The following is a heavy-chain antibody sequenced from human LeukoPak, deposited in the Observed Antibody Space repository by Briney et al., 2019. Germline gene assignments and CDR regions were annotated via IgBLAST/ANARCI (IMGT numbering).Heavy chain of an antibody. J-gene: IGHJ4*02. V-gene: IGHV3-74*01. D-gene: IGHD3-10*01. Sequence: SGGSLRLSCAASGFTFSSYWMNWVRQAPGKGLVWVSRIASDGSSTTYADSVKGRFTISRDNAKNTLYLQMDSLRAEDTAVYYCVRDFGGSRDYWGQGTLVIVSS. CDR2: IASDGSST. CDR3: VRDFGGSRDY. CDR1: GFTFSSYW.